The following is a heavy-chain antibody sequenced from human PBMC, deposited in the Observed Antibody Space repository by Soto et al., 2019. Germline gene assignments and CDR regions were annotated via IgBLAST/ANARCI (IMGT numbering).Heavy chain of an antibody. CDR3: ARDLAAAGPFDC. D-gene: IGHD6-13*01. V-gene: IGHV1-18*01. CDR1: GYTFTNYA. CDR2: ISAYNGNT. J-gene: IGHJ4*02. Sequence: QVQLVQSGAEVKKPGASVKVSCKASGYTFTNYAFSWVRQAPGQGLEWMGWISAYNGNTNYPQKLQGRVTMTTDTSTSTAYMALRSLRSYDTAVYYCARDLAAAGPFDCWGQGTLVTVSS.